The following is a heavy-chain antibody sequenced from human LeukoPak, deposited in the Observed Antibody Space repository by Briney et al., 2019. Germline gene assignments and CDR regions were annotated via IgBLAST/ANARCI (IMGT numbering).Heavy chain of an antibody. V-gene: IGHV4-39*07. Sequence: SETLSLTCTVSGGSISSSSYYWGWIRQPPGKGLEWIGSIYYSGSTYYNPSLKSRVTISVDTSKNQFSLKLSSVTAADTAVYYCAPREWGGSYDYWGQGTLVTVSS. CDR3: APREWGGSYDY. D-gene: IGHD1-26*01. CDR1: GGSISSSSYY. CDR2: IYYSGST. J-gene: IGHJ4*02.